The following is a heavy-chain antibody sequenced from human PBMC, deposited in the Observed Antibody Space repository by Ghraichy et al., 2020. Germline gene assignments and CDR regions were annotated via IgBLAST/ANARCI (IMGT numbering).Heavy chain of an antibody. CDR1: GGSLSSYY. V-gene: IGHV4-59*08. J-gene: IGHJ6*02. CDR3: ARGGASFQAVGYGMDV. CDR2: IYSSGST. D-gene: IGHD6-19*01. Sequence: SETLSLTCTVSGGSLSSYYWSWIRQSPGKGLEWIGYIYSSGSTNYNPSLKSRVTISVDTSKNQFSLKLNSVTAADTAVYYCARGGASFQAVGYGMDVWGQGTPVTVSS.